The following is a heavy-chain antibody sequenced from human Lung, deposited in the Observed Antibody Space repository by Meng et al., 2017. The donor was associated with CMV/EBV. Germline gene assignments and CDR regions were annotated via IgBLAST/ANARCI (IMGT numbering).Heavy chain of an antibody. J-gene: IGHJ4*02. CDR2: ISSGSSTI. CDR3: ARGVGSSGYYHDD. V-gene: IGHV3-48*04. D-gene: IGHD3-22*01. Sequence: LSLTCVVSGFSFSSYSMNWVRQAPGKGLEWVSYISSGSSTIYYADSVKGRFTISRDNAKNSLYLQMNSLRAEDTAVYYCARGVGSSGYYHDDWGQGTLVTVSS. CDR1: GFSFSSYS.